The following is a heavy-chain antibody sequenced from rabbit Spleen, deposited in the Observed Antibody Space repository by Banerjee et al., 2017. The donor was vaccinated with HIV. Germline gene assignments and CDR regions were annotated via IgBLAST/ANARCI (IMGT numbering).Heavy chain of an antibody. CDR2: IWGGSRVGT. CDR1: GFSFSSGSY. CDR3: ARDPNYASGHYIYNF. J-gene: IGHJ4*01. D-gene: IGHD1-1*01. Sequence: QSLEESGGDLVKPGASLTLTCKASGFSFSSGSYMCWGRQAPGKGLEWIACIWGGSRVGTYYASWAKGRFTISKTSSTTVTLQLNSLTAADTATYFCARDPNYASGHYIYNFWGQGTLVTVS. V-gene: IGHV1S40*01.